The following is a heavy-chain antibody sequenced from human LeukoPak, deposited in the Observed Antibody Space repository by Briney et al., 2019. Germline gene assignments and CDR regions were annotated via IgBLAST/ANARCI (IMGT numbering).Heavy chain of an antibody. V-gene: IGHV4-59*01. J-gene: IGHJ4*02. CDR2: IYYSGST. D-gene: IGHD1-26*01. CDR3: ARDSGSYYFDY. Sequence: SETLSLTCAVSGSSISSYYWSWIRPPPRKGLEWIGYIYYSGSTNYNPSLKSRVTISADTSKNQVSLKLSSVTAADTAVYYCARDSGSYYFDYWGQGTLVTVSS. CDR1: GSSISSYY.